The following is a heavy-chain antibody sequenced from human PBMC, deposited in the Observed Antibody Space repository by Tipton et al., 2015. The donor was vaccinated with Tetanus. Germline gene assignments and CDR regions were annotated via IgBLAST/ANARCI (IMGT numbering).Heavy chain of an antibody. Sequence: TLSLTCTVSGGSISSGDYYWSWIRRPPGKGPEWIGYVYSTATTYYNPSLQSRVTISVDTSKNQFSLKLTSVTAADTGVYYCARGEAYGAYPAMYFFDNWGQGTLVTVSS. CDR3: ARGEAYGAYPAMYFFDN. D-gene: IGHD4-17*01. J-gene: IGHJ4*01. CDR2: VYSTATT. CDR1: GGSISSGDYY. V-gene: IGHV4-30-4*01.